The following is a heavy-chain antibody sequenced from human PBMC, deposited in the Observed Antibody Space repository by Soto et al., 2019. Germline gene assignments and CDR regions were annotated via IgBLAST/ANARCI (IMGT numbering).Heavy chain of an antibody. CDR1: GFTFSDYY. V-gene: IGHV3-11*01. D-gene: IGHD2-8*01. CDR3: ARDGKYCTNGVCYSRGYYYYYGMDV. Sequence: PGGSLRLSCAASGFTFSDYYMSWIRQAPGKGLEWVSYISSSGSTIYYADSVKGRFTISRDNAKNSLYLQMNSLRAEDTAVHYCARDGKYCTNGVCYSRGYYYYYGMDVWGQGTTVTVSS. CDR2: ISSSGSTI. J-gene: IGHJ6*02.